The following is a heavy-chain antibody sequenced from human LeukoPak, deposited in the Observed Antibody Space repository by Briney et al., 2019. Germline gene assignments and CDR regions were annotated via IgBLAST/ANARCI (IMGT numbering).Heavy chain of an antibody. Sequence: SETLSLTCTVSGGSISSSSYYWGWIRQPPGKGLEWLGSIYYSGSTYYNPTLKSRVTISVDTSKNQFSLKLSSVTAADTAVYYCVSIGYSNYYYGMDVWGQGTTVTVSS. D-gene: IGHD4-11*01. CDR3: VSIGYSNYYYGMDV. J-gene: IGHJ6*02. CDR2: IYYSGST. V-gene: IGHV4-39*01. CDR1: GGSISSSSYY.